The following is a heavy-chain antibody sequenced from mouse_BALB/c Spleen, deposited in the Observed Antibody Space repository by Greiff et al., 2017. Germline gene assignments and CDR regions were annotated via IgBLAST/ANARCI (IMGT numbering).Heavy chain of an antibody. J-gene: IGHJ2*01. D-gene: IGHD1-2*01. CDR3: ARGSTAGAPYYFDY. V-gene: IGHV5-6-5*01. Sequence: EVKLVESGGGLVKPGGSLKLSCAASGFTFSSYAMSWVRQTPEKRLEWVASISSGGSTYYPDSVKGRFTISRDNARNILYLQMSSLRSEDTAMYYCARGSTAGAPYYFDYWGQGTTLTVSS. CDR1: GFTFSSYA. CDR2: ISSGGST.